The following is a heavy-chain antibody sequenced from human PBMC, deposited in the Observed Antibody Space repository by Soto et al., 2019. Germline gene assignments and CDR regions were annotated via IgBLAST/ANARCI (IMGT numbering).Heavy chain of an antibody. J-gene: IGHJ4*02. Sequence: GGSLRLSCAASGFTFSSYWMHWVRQAPGKGLVWVSRINSDGSSTSYADSVKGRFTISRDNAKNTLYLQMNSLRAEDTAVYYCARFYYDSSGYYIDYWGQGTLVTVSS. CDR2: INSDGSST. CDR1: GFTFSSYW. CDR3: ARFYYDSSGYYIDY. D-gene: IGHD3-22*01. V-gene: IGHV3-74*01.